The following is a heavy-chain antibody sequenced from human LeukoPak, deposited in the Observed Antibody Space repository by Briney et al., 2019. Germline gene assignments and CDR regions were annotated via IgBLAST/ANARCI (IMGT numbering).Heavy chain of an antibody. V-gene: IGHV3-21*01. J-gene: IGHJ4*02. CDR3: ARDDSSGYYWIDY. CDR2: ISSSSSYI. D-gene: IGHD3-22*01. Sequence: PGGSLRLSCAASGFTFSSYSMNWVRQAPGKGLEWVSSISSSSSYIHYADSVKGRFTISRDNAKNSLYLQMNSLRAEDTAVYYCARDDSSGYYWIDYWGQGTLVTVSS. CDR1: GFTFSSYS.